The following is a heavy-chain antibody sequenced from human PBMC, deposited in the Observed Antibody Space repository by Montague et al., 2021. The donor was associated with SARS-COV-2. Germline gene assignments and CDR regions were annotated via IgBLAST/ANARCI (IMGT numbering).Heavy chain of an antibody. J-gene: IGHJ4*02. CDR1: GDSIMTTDR. CDR2: IYQGAST. D-gene: IGHD4-23*01. CDR3: VRAGGFHNRPPV. V-gene: IGHV4-4*02. Sequence: SETLSLTCAVSGDSIMTTDRWSCVRQLPGKALEWIGEIYQGASTNYNPSLKSRVTMSVDRSKNQVSLELYSVTAADTALYYCVRAGGFHNRPPVWGQGALVIVSS.